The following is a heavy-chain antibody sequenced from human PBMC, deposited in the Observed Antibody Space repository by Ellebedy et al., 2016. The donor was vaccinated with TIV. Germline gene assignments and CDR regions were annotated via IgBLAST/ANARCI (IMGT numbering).Heavy chain of an antibody. V-gene: IGHV1-69*04. CDR3: ARWNYAFDI. CDR2: IIPILGIT. Sequence: AASVKVSCKASGGFSNHAINWVRQAPGQGLEWMGRIIPILGITEYAQNFKGRVTFTADKFTSTAYMELSSLRSEDTAVYYCARWNYAFDIWGRGTMVTVSS. CDR1: GGFSNHA. J-gene: IGHJ3*02. D-gene: IGHD1-7*01.